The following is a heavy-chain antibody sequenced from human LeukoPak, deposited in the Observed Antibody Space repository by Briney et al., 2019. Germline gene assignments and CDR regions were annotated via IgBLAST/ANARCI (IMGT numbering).Heavy chain of an antibody. V-gene: IGHV3-33*01. CDR3: ARDRGCSGGSCYSSYYYYGMDV. J-gene: IGHJ6*02. CDR2: IWYDGSNK. Sequence: PGGSLRLSCAASGFTFSSYGMHWVRQAPGKGLEWVAVIWYDGSNKYYADSVKGRFTISRDNSKNTLYLQMNSLGAEDTAVYYCARDRGCSGGSCYSSYYYYGMDVWGQGTTVTVSS. CDR1: GFTFSSYG. D-gene: IGHD2-15*01.